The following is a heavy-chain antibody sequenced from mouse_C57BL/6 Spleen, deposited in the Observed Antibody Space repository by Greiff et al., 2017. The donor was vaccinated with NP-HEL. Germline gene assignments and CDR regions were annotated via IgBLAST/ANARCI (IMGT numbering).Heavy chain of an antibody. CDR3: RAARYYYGSQRYFDY. CDR2: ILPGSGST. Sequence: QVQLKQSGAELMKPGASVKLSCKATGYTFTGYWIEWVKQRPGHGLEWIGEILPGSGSTNYNEKFKGKATFTADTSSNTAYMQLSSLTTEDSAIYYCRAARYYYGSQRYFDYWGQGTTLTVSS. V-gene: IGHV1-9*01. J-gene: IGHJ2*01. CDR1: GYTFTGYW. D-gene: IGHD1-1*01.